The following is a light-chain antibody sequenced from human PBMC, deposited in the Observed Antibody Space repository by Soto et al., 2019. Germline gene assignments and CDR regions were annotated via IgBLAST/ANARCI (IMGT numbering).Light chain of an antibody. Sequence: QPVLTQSPSASASLGASVKLTCTLSSGHSSYAIAWHQQQPEKGPRYLIKLNSDGSHSKGDGIPDRFSGSSSGAVRYLTISSLQSEDEADYYCQTWGTGIQVFGGGTQVTVL. V-gene: IGLV4-69*01. CDR1: SGHSSYA. CDR3: QTWGTGIQV. CDR2: LNSDGSH. J-gene: IGLJ7*01.